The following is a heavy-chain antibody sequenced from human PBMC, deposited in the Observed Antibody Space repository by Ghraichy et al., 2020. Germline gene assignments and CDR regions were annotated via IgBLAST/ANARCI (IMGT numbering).Heavy chain of an antibody. CDR1: GGSISDNW. D-gene: IGHD5-18*01. CDR2: IYHSGNR. J-gene: IGHJ4*02. Sequence: ETLSLTCTVSGGSISDNWWSWVRQPPGKGLEWIGEIYHSGNRYYNPSLQSRLTISMEKSRFQFFLDLTSVTAADTAVYYCARHTAMSGTRGFDYWGQGILVTVSS. V-gene: IGHV4/OR15-8*02. CDR3: ARHTAMSGTRGFDY.